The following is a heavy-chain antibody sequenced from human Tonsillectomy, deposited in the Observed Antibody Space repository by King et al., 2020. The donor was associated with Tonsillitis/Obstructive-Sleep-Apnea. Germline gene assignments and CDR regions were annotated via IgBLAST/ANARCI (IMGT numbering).Heavy chain of an antibody. CDR1: GFTFDDYT. D-gene: IGHD2-2*01. V-gene: IGHV3-43*01. J-gene: IGHJ4*02. CDR2: ISWDGGST. CDR3: AKDKLHCSSTSCYYSDY. Sequence: QLVQSGGVVVQPGGSLRLSCAASGFTFDDYTMHWVRQAPGKGLEWVSLISWDGGSTYYADSVKGRFTISRDNSKNSLYLQMNSLRTEDTALYYCAKDKLHCSSTSCYYSDYWGQGTLVTVSS.